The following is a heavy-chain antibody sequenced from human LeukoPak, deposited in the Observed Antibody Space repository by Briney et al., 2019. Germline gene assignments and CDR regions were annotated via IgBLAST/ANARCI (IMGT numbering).Heavy chain of an antibody. CDR2: IYHSGST. Sequence: SETLSLTCAVSGYSISSGYYWGWIRQPPGKGLGWIGSIYHSGSTYYNPSLRSRVTISVDTSKNQLSLKLSSVTAADTAVYYCAREGYCSSTSCYFQGVYFQHWGQGTLVTVSS. CDR3: AREGYCSSTSCYFQGVYFQH. CDR1: GYSISSGYY. V-gene: IGHV4-38-2*02. J-gene: IGHJ1*01. D-gene: IGHD2-2*01.